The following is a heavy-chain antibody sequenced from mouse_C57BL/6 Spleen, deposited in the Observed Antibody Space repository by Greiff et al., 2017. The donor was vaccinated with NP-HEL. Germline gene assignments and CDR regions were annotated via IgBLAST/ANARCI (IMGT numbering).Heavy chain of an antibody. D-gene: IGHD1-1*01. Sequence: QVQLQQPGAELVKPGASVKMSCKASGYTFTSYWITWVKQRPGQGLEWIGDIYPGSGSTNYNEKFKSKSTLTVDPSSSTAYMQLSSLTSEDSAVYYCARRKVEGDYFDYWGQGTTLTVSS. J-gene: IGHJ2*01. V-gene: IGHV1-55*01. CDR1: GYTFTSYW. CDR2: IYPGSGST. CDR3: ARRKVEGDYFDY.